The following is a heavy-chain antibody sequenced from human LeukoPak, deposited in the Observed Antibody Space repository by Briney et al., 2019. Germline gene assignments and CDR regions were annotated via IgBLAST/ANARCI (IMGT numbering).Heavy chain of an antibody. V-gene: IGHV3-23*01. CDR1: GFTFSNYV. CDR2: VGGDDAA. D-gene: IGHD2-8*01. J-gene: IGHJ3*02. CDR3: AKDSWSRNGIYDPFDI. Sequence: GGSLRLSCAASGFTFSNYVMNWVRQAPGKGLEWVSVVGGDDAAYYTDSVKGRFTISRDNSKNTLSLQMNSLRLEDTAVYYCAKDSWSRNGIYDPFDIWGQGTMVTVSS.